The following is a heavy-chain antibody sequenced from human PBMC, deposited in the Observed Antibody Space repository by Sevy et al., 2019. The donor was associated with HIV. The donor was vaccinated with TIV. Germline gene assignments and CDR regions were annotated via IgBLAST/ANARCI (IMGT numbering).Heavy chain of an antibody. CDR1: GFTFNTHA. J-gene: IGHJ3*01. D-gene: IGHD3-22*01. CDR2: ISGIGSST. V-gene: IGHV3-23*01. Sequence: LSLTCAASGFTFNTHAMNWVRQAPGKGLEWVSVISGIGSSTYYADSVKGRFTISRDNSKNTLYLQMNSLRADDTDVYYCAKALNPALESMIEVIFRSLKGFDVWGQRTMVTVSS. CDR3: AKALNPALESMIEVIFRSLKGFDV.